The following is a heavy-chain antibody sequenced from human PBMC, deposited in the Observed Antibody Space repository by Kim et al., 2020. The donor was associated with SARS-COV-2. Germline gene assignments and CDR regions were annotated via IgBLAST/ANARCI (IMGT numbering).Heavy chain of an antibody. Sequence: GGSLRLSCAASGFTFSSYAMHWVRQAPGKGLEWVAVISYDGSNKYYADSVKGRFTISRDNSKNTLYLQMNSLRAEDTAVYYCARAGEDYYYYYYYGMDVWGQGTTVTVSS. CDR1: GFTFSSYA. CDR2: ISYDGSNK. J-gene: IGHJ6*02. V-gene: IGHV3-30-3*01. CDR3: ARAGEDYYYYYYYGMDV. D-gene: IGHD3-22*01.